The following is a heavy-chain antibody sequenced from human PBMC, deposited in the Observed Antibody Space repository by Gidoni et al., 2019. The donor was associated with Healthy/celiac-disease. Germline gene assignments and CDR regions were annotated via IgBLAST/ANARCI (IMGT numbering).Heavy chain of an antibody. CDR2: IYYSGST. V-gene: IGHV4-59*08. D-gene: IGHD1-26*01. CDR1: GGSISSYY. Sequence: QVQLQESGPGLVKPSETLSLTCTVSGGSISSYYWSWIRQPPGKGLEWIGYIYYSGSTNYNPSLTSRVTISVATSKNQFSLKLSSVTAADTAVYYCPRHAEGELSFDYWGQGTLVTVSS. J-gene: IGHJ4*02. CDR3: PRHAEGELSFDY.